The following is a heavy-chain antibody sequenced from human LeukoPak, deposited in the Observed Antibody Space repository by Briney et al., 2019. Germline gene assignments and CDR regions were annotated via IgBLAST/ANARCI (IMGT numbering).Heavy chain of an antibody. CDR2: ISSSSSYI. D-gene: IGHD2-15*01. CDR1: GFTFSSYS. J-gene: IGHJ6*02. V-gene: IGHV3-21*01. Sequence: GGSLRLSCAASGFTFSSYSMNWVRQAPGKGLEWFSSISSSSSYIYYADSVKGRFTISRDNAKNSLYLQMNSLRAEDTAVYYCARDRGSDPYCSGGSCYYYYYGMDVWGQGTTVTVSS. CDR3: ARDRGSDPYCSGGSCYYYYYGMDV.